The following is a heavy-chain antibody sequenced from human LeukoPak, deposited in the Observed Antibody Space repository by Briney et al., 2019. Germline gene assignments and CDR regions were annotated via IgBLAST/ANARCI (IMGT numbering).Heavy chain of an antibody. D-gene: IGHD3-16*02. CDR1: GFTFTNYA. J-gene: IGHJ6*03. CDR3: AKDSQYDFVWGSYHYTGYYYMDV. Sequence: GGSPRLSCTASGFTFTNYAVNWVRQVPGKGLEWVSAVSAGGDNTYYADFVKGRFTISRDNSNNTLFLQMNSLRAEDTAIYYCAKDSQYDFVWGSYHYTGYYYMDVWGKGTTVTVSS. V-gene: IGHV3-23*01. CDR2: VSAGGDNT.